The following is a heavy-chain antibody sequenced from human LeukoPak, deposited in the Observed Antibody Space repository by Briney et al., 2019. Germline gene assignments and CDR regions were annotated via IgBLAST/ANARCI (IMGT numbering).Heavy chain of an antibody. Sequence: AGGSLRLSCAASGFTFSNYIMNWVRQAPGKGLEWVAVISYDGSNKFYADSVKGRFTISRDNSKNTLYLQMNSLRAEDTAVYYCAKAGYSSGWRNFDSWGQGTLVTVSS. J-gene: IGHJ4*02. CDR1: GFTFSNYI. CDR2: ISYDGSNK. V-gene: IGHV3-30*18. CDR3: AKAGYSSGWRNFDS. D-gene: IGHD6-19*01.